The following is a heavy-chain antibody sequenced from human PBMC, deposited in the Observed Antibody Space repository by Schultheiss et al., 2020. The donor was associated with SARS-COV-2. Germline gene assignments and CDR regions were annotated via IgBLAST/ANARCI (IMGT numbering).Heavy chain of an antibody. J-gene: IGHJ4*02. CDR3: AGWAMGATTNY. V-gene: IGHV3-7*01. D-gene: IGHD5-18*01. CDR2: IKQDGSEK. Sequence: GGSLRLSCAASGFTFSGYAMHWVRQAPGKGLEWVANIKQDGSEKYYVDSVKGRFTISRDNAKNSLYLQMNSLTAEDTAVYYCAGWAMGATTNYWGQGTLVTVSS. CDR1: GFTFSGYA.